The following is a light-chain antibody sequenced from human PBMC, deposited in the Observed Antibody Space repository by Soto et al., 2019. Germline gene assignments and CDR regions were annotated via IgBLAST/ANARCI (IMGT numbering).Light chain of an antibody. CDR1: QSVSSN. J-gene: IGKJ1*01. Sequence: EIVMTQSPATLSVSPGERATLSCMASQSVSSNLACYQHKPGQARRLLIYGASTRATGIPARFSGSGSGTEFTLTISSLQSEDFAGYYCQQYNNWPRTFGQGTKVEI. CDR2: GAS. V-gene: IGKV3-15*01. CDR3: QQYNNWPRT.